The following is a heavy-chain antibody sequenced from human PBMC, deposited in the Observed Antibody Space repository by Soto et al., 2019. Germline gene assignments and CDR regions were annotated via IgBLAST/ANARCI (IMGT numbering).Heavy chain of an antibody. D-gene: IGHD1-1*01. J-gene: IGHJ4*02. CDR2: INPSGGST. V-gene: IGHV1-46*03. CDR3: ARAVHHPSYFDY. CDR1: GYSFTSYY. Sequence: QVQLVQSGAEVKKPGASVKISCKASGYSFTSYYTHWVRQAPGQGLEWMGVINPSGGSTTYAQKFQCRVTMTRDTSTSTVYMELSSLRSEDTAVYYCARAVHHPSYFDYWGQGTLVTVSS.